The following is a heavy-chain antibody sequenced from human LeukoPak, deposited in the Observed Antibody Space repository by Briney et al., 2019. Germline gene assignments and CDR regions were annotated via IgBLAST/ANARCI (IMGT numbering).Heavy chain of an antibody. CDR3: ARDGSYSSSSPV. CDR2: ITPIFGTA. Sequence: SVKVSCKASGGTFSSYAISWVRQAPGQGLEWMGGITPIFGTANYAQKFQGRATITADESTSTAYMELSSLRSEDTAVYYCARDGSYSSSSPVWGKGTTVTVSS. D-gene: IGHD6-6*01. J-gene: IGHJ6*04. V-gene: IGHV1-69*13. CDR1: GGTFSSYA.